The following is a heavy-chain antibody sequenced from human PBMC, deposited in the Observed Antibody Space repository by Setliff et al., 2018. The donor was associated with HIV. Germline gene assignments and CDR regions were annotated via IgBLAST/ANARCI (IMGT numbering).Heavy chain of an antibody. J-gene: IGHJ4*02. CDR1: GGSISSGSYY. CDR2: IYTSGST. D-gene: IGHD3-22*01. V-gene: IGHV4-61*09. CDR3: ARFAYYSDSGGYYHH. Sequence: SETLSLTCSVSGGSISSGSYYRSWIRQPAGKGLEWIGHIYTSGSTNYNPSLKSRVTMSVDTSKNQFSLKLSSVTAADTAVYYCARFAYYSDSGGYYHHWGQGALVTVSS.